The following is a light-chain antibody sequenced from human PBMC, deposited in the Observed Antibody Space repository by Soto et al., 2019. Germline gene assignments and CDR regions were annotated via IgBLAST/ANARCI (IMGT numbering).Light chain of an antibody. CDR3: VTWDSSLFAVV. J-gene: IGLJ2*01. Sequence: QSVLTQPPSMSAAPGQTVTISCSGSTSNIGNNPLSWYQQLPGTAPKLLIYDSDKRPSGIPDRFSGSKSGTSATLGIAGLQTGDEADYYCVTWDSSLFAVVFGGGTKLTVL. CDR2: DSD. V-gene: IGLV1-51*01. CDR1: TSNIGNNP.